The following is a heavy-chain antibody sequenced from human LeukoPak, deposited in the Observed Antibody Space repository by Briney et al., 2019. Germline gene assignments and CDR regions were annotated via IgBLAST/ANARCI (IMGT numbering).Heavy chain of an antibody. J-gene: IGHJ4*02. V-gene: IGHV1-18*01. D-gene: IGHD3-22*01. CDR1: GYTFTSYG. CDR3: ARGAADYYDSSGYY. CDR2: ISAYNGNT. Sequence: ASVNVSCEASGYTFTSYGISWVRQAPGQGLEWMGWISAYNGNTNYAQKLQGRVTMTTDTSTSTAYMELRSLRSDDTAVYYCARGAADYYDSSGYYWGQGTLVTVSS.